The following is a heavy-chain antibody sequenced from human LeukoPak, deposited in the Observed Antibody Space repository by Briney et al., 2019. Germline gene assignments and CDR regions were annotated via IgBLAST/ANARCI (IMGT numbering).Heavy chain of an antibody. D-gene: IGHD6-13*01. CDR1: GFTFSSDS. Sequence: AGGSLRLSCAASGFTFSSDSVNWVRQAPGKGPEWVSSISSSSSYIYYANSVKGRFTIPRDNAKNLLYLQMNSLRAEDTAVYYCAREQAAAGRAYFDYWGQGTLVTVSS. J-gene: IGHJ4*02. CDR3: AREQAAAGRAYFDY. CDR2: ISSSSSYI. V-gene: IGHV3-21*01.